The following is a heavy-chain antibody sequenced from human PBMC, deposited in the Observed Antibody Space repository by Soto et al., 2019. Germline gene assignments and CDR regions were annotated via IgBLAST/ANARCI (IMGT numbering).Heavy chain of an antibody. CDR2: IDPSDSYT. CDR1: GYSFTSYW. J-gene: IGHJ5*02. D-gene: IGHD2-15*01. V-gene: IGHV5-10-1*01. CDR3: ARHKDIVVVVAATPYMGFDP. Sequence: PGESLKISCKGSGYSFTSYWISWVRQMPGKGLEWMGRIDPSDSYTNYSPSFQGHVTISADKSISTAYLQWSSLKASDTAMYYCARHKDIVVVVAATPYMGFDPWGQGTLVTVS.